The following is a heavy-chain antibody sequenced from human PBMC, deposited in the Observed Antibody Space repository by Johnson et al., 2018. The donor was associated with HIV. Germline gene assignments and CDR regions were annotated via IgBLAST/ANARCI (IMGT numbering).Heavy chain of an antibody. J-gene: IGHJ3*02. D-gene: IGHD3-22*01. Sequence: VQLVESGGGLVQPGGSMRLSCAASGFTVSSNYMSWVRQAPGKGLEWVSIIYSAGSANYADSVKGRFTISRDNSKNTLYLQMNSLRPEDTAVYYCARAPPYYGGYSVSDAFDIWGQGTMVTVSS. CDR1: GFTVSSNY. CDR2: IYSAGSA. CDR3: ARAPPYYGGYSVSDAFDI. V-gene: IGHV3-66*02.